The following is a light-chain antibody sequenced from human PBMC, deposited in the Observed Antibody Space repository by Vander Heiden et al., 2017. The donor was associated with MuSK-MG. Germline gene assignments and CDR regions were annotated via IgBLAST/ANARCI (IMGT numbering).Light chain of an antibody. V-gene: IGLV2-14*03. Sequence: QSALTQPASVSGSPGQSITISCPGTCSDVGGYTYVSWYQQHPGQSPKLLIYDVSNRPSGVSNRFSVSKFGNTASLTISGLQAEDEADYYCSSYTSSSTLGVFGGGTKLTVL. J-gene: IGLJ2*01. CDR3: SSYTSSSTLGV. CDR1: CSDVGGYTY. CDR2: DVS.